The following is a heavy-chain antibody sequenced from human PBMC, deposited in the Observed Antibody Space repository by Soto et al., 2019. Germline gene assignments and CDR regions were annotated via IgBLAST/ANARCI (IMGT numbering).Heavy chain of an antibody. V-gene: IGHV4-34*01. CDR2: INHSGST. Sequence: SETLSITFAVYGGSFSGYYWSWIRQPPGKGLEWIGEINHSGSTNYNPSLKSRVTISVDTSKNQFSLKLSSVTAADTAVYYCARERGYSYGYYFDYWGQGTLVTVS. D-gene: IGHD5-18*01. CDR3: ARERGYSYGYYFDY. J-gene: IGHJ4*02. CDR1: GGSFSGYY.